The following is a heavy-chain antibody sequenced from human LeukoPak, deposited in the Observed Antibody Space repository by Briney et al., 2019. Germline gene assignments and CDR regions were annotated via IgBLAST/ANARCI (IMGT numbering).Heavy chain of an antibody. V-gene: IGHV3-9*01. Sequence: DPGGSLRLSCAASGFTFDDYAMHWVRHAPGKGLEWVSGISWNSGSIGYADSVKGRFTISRDNAKNSLYLQMNSLRAEDTALYYCAKPLSLSTFGAFDIWGQGTMVTVSS. CDR2: ISWNSGSI. CDR1: GFTFDDYA. D-gene: IGHD3-10*02. CDR3: AKPLSLSTFGAFDI. J-gene: IGHJ3*02.